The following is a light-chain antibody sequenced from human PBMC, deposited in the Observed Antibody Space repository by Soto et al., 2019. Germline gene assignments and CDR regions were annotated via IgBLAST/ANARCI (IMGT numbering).Light chain of an antibody. CDR2: DDS. V-gene: IGLV3-21*02. J-gene: IGLJ1*01. Sequence: SYELTQPPSVSVAPGQTARVTCGGNNIGHKNVHWYQQKPGRVPVLVVYDDSVRPSGIPERLSGSNSGNTATLTISSVEAGDEADYYCQVWDTSGDRSYVFGAGTKVTVL. CDR3: QVWDTSGDRSYV. CDR1: NIGHKN.